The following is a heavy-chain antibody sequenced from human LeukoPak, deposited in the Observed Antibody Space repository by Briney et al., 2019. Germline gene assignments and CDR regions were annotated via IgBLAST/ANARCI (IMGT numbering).Heavy chain of an antibody. CDR1: GESFSDYY. Sequence: SETLSLTCAVYGESFSDYYWGWIRQPPGKGLEWIGSIYYSGSTYYNPSLKSRVTISVDTSKNQFSLKLSSVTAADTAVYYCARVPLETEWLWTPVDYWGQGTLVTVSS. D-gene: IGHD3-3*01. CDR3: ARVPLETEWLWTPVDY. V-gene: IGHV4-34*01. CDR2: IYYSGST. J-gene: IGHJ4*02.